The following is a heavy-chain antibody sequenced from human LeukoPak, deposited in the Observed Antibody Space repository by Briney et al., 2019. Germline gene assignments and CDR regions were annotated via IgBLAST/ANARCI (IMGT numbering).Heavy chain of an antibody. J-gene: IGHJ4*02. CDR1: GGTFSGYA. CDR3: ARDPTYYDFWSGYPYFDY. CDR2: IIPIFGTA. Sequence: GASVKVSCKASGGTFSGYAISWVRQAPGQGLEWMGGIIPIFGTANYAQKFQGRVTITADESTSTAYMELSSLRSEDTAVYYCARDPTYYDFWSGYPYFDYWGQGTLVTVSS. V-gene: IGHV1-69*01. D-gene: IGHD3-3*01.